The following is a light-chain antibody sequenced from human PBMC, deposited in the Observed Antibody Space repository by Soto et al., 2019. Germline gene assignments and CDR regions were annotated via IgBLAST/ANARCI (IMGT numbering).Light chain of an antibody. CDR2: DAS. CDR1: QSISSW. V-gene: IGKV1-5*01. J-gene: IGKJ1*01. CDR3: KQYNSYPWT. Sequence: DIQMPQSLSTLSASVGDRFSITCRASQSISSWLAWYQQKPGKATKLLIYDASSLESGVPSRFSGSGSGTEFTLTISSLQPDDFATYYCKQYNSYPWTVGHGTKVDIK.